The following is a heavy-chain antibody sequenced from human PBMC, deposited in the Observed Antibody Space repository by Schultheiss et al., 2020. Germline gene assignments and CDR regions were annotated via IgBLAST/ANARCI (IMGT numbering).Heavy chain of an antibody. CDR1: GFTFNKAW. V-gene: IGHV3-15*01. D-gene: IGHD2-2*01. J-gene: IGHJ4*02. CDR3: TTAPLPANDY. CDR2: IKSKTDGGTT. Sequence: GESLKISCAASGFTFNKAWMSWVRQAPGKGLEWVGRIKSKTDGGTTDYAAPVKGRFTISRDDSKNTLYLQMNSLKIEDTAVYYCTTAPLPANDYWGQGTLVTVSS.